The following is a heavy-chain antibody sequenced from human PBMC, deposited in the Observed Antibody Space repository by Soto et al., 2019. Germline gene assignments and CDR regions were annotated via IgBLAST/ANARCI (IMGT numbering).Heavy chain of an antibody. Sequence: QVQLVQSGAEVKKPGASVKVSCKASGFTFTNYYIHWVRQAPGQGLEWMGLINPSGGGTFYAQKFQGRVTVTRDTSTCTVYMELSNLRSEDTAVYFCARDSGDTTLRQWGRSFHYWGQGPLVTVSS. CDR2: INPSGGGT. D-gene: IGHD1-1*01. CDR3: ARDSGDTTLRQWGRSFHY. CDR1: GFTFTNYY. V-gene: IGHV1-46*01. J-gene: IGHJ4*02.